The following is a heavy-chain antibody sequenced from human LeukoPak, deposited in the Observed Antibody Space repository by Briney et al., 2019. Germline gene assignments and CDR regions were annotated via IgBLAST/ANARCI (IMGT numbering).Heavy chain of an antibody. J-gene: IGHJ5*02. D-gene: IGHD2-15*01. V-gene: IGHV3-13*01. CDR2: IGTAGDT. CDR3: ARGPRGYIVVVVAATEGWFDP. CDR1: GFTFSSYD. Sequence: GGSLRLSCAASGFTFSSYDMHWVRQATGKGLEWVSAIGTAGDTYYPSSVKGRFTISRENAKNSLYLQMNSLRAGDTAVYYCARGPRGYIVVVVAATEGWFDPWGQGTLVTVSS.